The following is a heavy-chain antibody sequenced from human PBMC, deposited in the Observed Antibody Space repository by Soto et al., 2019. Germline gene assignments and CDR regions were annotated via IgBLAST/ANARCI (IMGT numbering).Heavy chain of an antibody. Sequence: QVQLVESGGGVVQPGRSLRLSCAASGFTFSSYAMHWVRRAPGKGLEWMAVMSYDGSNKYYADSVKGRFTISRDNSKNKLYLQMNSLRAEDSALYYCARDGGAYWGQGTLVIVSS. J-gene: IGHJ4*02. CDR1: GFTFSSYA. V-gene: IGHV3-30-3*01. CDR2: MSYDGSNK. CDR3: ARDGGAY. D-gene: IGHD3-16*01.